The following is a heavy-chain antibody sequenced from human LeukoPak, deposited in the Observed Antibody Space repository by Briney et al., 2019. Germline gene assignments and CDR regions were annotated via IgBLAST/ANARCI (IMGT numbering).Heavy chain of an antibody. Sequence: ASVKVSCKASGYTFTGYYMHWVRQAPGQGLEWMGWINPNSGGTNYAQKFQGRVTMTRDTSISTAYMELSRLRSDDTAVYYCARDLRFLEWPYSYYYMDVWGKGTTVTVSS. CDR1: GYTFTGYY. CDR2: INPNSGGT. V-gene: IGHV1-2*02. CDR3: ARDLRFLEWPYSYYYMDV. J-gene: IGHJ6*03. D-gene: IGHD3-3*01.